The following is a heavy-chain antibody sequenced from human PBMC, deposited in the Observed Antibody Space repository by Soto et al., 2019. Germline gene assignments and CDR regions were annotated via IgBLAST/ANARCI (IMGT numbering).Heavy chain of an antibody. CDR2: INPNTGGA. CDR3: ATSTYDDFWNGSY. D-gene: IGHD3-3*01. CDR1: GYTFIDFY. V-gene: IGHV1-2*02. J-gene: IGHJ4*02. Sequence: GASVKVSCKSSGYTFIDFYIHWVRQAPGQGLEWMGWINPNTGGAVYAQKFLGRVTMTRDTSISTAYMELSGLRSDDTAIYFCATSTYDDFWNGSYWGQGTQVTVSS.